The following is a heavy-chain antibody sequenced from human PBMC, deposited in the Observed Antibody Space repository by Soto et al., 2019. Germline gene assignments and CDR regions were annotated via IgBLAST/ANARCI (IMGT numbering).Heavy chain of an antibody. V-gene: IGHV3-15*01. J-gene: IGHJ4*02. D-gene: IGHD3-22*01. Sequence: GGSLRLSCAASGFTFSNAWMSWVRQAPGKGLEWVGRIKSKTDGGTTDYAAPVKGRFTISRDDSKNTLYLQMNSLKTEDTAVYYCTTDAPYYYDSSGYDYWGQGTLVTVSS. CDR2: IKSKTDGGTT. CDR1: GFTFSNAW. CDR3: TTDAPYYYDSSGYDY.